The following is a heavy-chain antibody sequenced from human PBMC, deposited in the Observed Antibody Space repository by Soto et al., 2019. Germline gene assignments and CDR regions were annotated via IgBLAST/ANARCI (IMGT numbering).Heavy chain of an antibody. V-gene: IGHV1-46*01. CDR2: INPSGGST. D-gene: IGHD6-13*01. CDR1: GYTFTSYY. J-gene: IGHJ5*02. CDR3: ARGPSIAAAGREQDDWFDP. Sequence: ASVKVSCKASGYTFTSYYMHWVRQPPGQGLEWMGIINPSGGSTSYAQKFQGRVTMTRDTSTSTVYMELSSLRSEDTAVYYCARGPSIAAAGREQDDWFDPWGQGTLVTVSS.